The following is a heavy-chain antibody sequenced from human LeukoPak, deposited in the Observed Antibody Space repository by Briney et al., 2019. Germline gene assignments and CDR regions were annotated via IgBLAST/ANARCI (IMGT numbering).Heavy chain of an antibody. CDR1: GFTFSSYA. D-gene: IGHD4-23*01. J-gene: IGHJ4*02. Sequence: GGSLRLSCAASGFTFSSYAMHWVRQAPGKGLEWVAVISYDGSNKYYADSVKGRFTISRDNSKNTLYLQMNSLRAEDTAVYYCARGNGGNSGDWRYWGQGTLVTVSS. CDR3: ARGNGGNSGDWRY. V-gene: IGHV3-30-3*01. CDR2: ISYDGSNK.